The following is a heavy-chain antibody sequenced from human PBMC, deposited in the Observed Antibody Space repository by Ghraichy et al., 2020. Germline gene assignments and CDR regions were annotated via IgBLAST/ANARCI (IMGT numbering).Heavy chain of an antibody. CDR3: ASLRGPISALEPLDY. CDR1: GFTFSSYW. CDR2: IKQDGSEK. Sequence: GGSLRLSCAASGFTFSSYWMSWVRQAPGKGLEWVANIKQDGSEKYYVDSVKGRFTISRDNAKNSLYLQMNSLRAEDTAVYYCASLRGPISALEPLDYWGQGTLVTVSS. J-gene: IGHJ4*02. V-gene: IGHV3-7*01. D-gene: IGHD1-1*01.